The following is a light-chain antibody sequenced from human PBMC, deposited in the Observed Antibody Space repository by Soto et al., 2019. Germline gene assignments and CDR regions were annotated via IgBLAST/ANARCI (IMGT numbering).Light chain of an antibody. CDR3: QQNYMDPIT. J-gene: IGKJ5*01. Sequence: DIQMPQSPSSLSSSVGTSVTITCRASQSISTYLNWYQKKPGKAPNLLIYDASRLQSGVPSRFSGSGGGTDFTLSISSLQPEDVATYFCQQNYMDPITFGQGTRVEI. V-gene: IGKV1-39*01. CDR1: QSISTY. CDR2: DAS.